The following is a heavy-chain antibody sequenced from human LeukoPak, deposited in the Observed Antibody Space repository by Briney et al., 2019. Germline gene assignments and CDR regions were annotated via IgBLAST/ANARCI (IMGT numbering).Heavy chain of an antibody. D-gene: IGHD3-10*01. V-gene: IGHV4-59*08. J-gene: IGHJ4*02. CDR1: GGSISSYY. CDR3: ARGALFMAPTMVRGVNYFDY. Sequence: SETLSLTCTVSGGSISSYYWSWIRQPPGKGLEWIGYIYYSGSTNYNPSLKSRVTISVDTSKNQFSLKLSSVTAADTAVYYCARGALFMAPTMVRGVNYFDYWGQGTLVTVSS. CDR2: IYYSGST.